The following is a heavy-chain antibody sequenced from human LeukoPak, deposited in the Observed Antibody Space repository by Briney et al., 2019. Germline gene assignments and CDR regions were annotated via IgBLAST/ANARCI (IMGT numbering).Heavy chain of an antibody. Sequence: PGGSLRLSCAASGVTFSSYSMNWVRRAPGKGLEWVSYISIGGNTISYADSVKGRFTISRDNAKNSLYLQMNSLRDEDTAVYYCVLSHYGMDVWGQGTTVTVSS. CDR1: GVTFSSYS. CDR3: VLSHYGMDV. CDR2: ISIGGNTI. D-gene: IGHD3-16*01. V-gene: IGHV3-48*02. J-gene: IGHJ6*02.